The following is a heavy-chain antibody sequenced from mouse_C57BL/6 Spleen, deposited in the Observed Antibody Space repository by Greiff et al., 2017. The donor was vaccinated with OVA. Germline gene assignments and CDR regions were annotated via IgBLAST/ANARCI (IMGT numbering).Heavy chain of an antibody. D-gene: IGHD2-4*01. Sequence: EVKLVESGGGLVQPGGSMKLSCVASGFTFSNYWMNWVSQSPEKGLEWVAQISLKSDNYATHHAVSVKGRFTISRDDSKNSVYLKMNNVRARDTGIYYCAGEENYDDDEPSYFDYWGQGTTLTVSS. CDR3: AGEENYDDDEPSYFDY. V-gene: IGHV6-3*01. CDR2: ISLKSDNYAT. CDR1: GFTFSNYW. J-gene: IGHJ2*01.